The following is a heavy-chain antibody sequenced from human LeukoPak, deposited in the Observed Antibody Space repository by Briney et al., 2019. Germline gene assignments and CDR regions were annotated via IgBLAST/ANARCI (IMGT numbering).Heavy chain of an antibody. CDR3: ARIRYSGYDSYYFDY. CDR2: IYYSGST. Sequence: SETLSLTCTVSGGSISSSSYYWGWIRQPPGKGLEWIGSIYYSGSTYYNPSLKSRVIISVDTSKNQFSLKLSSVTAADTAVYHCARIRYSGYDSYYFDYWGQGTLVTVSS. D-gene: IGHD5-12*01. J-gene: IGHJ4*02. CDR1: GGSISSSSYY. V-gene: IGHV4-39*01.